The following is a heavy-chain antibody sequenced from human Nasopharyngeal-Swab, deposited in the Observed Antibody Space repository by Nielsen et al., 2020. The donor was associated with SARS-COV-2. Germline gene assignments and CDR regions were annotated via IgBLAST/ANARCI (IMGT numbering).Heavy chain of an antibody. CDR1: GFTFSTCA. J-gene: IGHJ5*02. Sequence: GGSLRLSCAASGFTFSTCAMNWVRQAPGKGLEWVAVISNDGSNKYYADSVKGRFTISRDNSKNTLYLQMNSLRAEDTAVYYCAKGLLSNWFDPWGQGTLVTVSS. CDR2: ISNDGSNK. V-gene: IGHV3-30*18. CDR3: AKGLLSNWFDP. D-gene: IGHD2-15*01.